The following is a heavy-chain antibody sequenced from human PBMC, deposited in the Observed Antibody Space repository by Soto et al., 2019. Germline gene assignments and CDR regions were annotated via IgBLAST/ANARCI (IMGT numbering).Heavy chain of an antibody. CDR2: INANNGNT. V-gene: IGHV1-18*01. J-gene: IGHJ4*02. CDR1: GYTFTNYG. Sequence: QVQLVQSGAEVKKPGASVKVTCRASGYTFTNYGISWVRQAPGQGLEWMGWINANNGNTNYAQTLQGRVTMTTDTSTSTAYMELRSLRSDDTAVYYCARDTMTGYLQFDYWGQGTLVTVSS. CDR3: ARDTMTGYLQFDY. D-gene: IGHD3-9*01.